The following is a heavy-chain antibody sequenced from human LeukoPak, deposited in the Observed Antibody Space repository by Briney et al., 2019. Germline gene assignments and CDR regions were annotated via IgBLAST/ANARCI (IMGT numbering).Heavy chain of an antibody. Sequence: GGSLRLSCAASGFTFSTFGMHWVRQAPGKGLEWVAVISYDGSNTYYADSVKGRATISRDNSKNTLFLQMNSLRAEDTAVYYCARDRQSLLYDYWGQGTLVTVSS. CDR3: ARDRQSLLYDY. V-gene: IGHV3-30*03. CDR1: GFTFSTFG. D-gene: IGHD3-10*01. J-gene: IGHJ4*02. CDR2: ISYDGSNT.